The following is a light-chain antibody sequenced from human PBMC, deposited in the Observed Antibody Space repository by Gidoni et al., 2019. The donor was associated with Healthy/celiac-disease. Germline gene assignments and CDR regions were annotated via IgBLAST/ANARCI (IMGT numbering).Light chain of an antibody. J-gene: IGLJ2*01. V-gene: IGLV2-14*01. Sequence: QSALTQPASVSGSPGQSVTISCPGTRSDVGGYNYVPWYQQHPGNAPKLMIYEVSNRPSGVSNRFSGSKSGNTASLTISGLQAEDEADYYCSSYTSSSTLVFGGGTKLTVL. CDR2: EVS. CDR3: SSYTSSSTLV. CDR1: RSDVGGYNY.